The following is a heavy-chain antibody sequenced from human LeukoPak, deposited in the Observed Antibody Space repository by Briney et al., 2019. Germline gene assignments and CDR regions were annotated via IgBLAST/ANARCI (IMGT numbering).Heavy chain of an antibody. D-gene: IGHD3-10*01. CDR1: GGSISRGGYS. J-gene: IGHJ4*02. Sequence: PSQTLSLTCAVSGGSISRGGYSWSWIRQPPGKGLEWIGYFYYSGSTYYNPSLKSRVTISVDTSKNQFSLKLSSVTAADTAVYYCARNFDARGVNIDYWGQGTLVTVSS. CDR3: ARNFDARGVNIDY. V-gene: IGHV4-30-4*07. CDR2: FYYSGST.